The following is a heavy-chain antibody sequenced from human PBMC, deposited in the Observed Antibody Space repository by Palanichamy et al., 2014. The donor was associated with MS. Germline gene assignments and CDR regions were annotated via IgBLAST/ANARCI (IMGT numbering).Heavy chain of an antibody. J-gene: IGHJ3*02. V-gene: IGHV3-48*02. CDR3: ARDSPATHQRSSWSRGSGAFDI. D-gene: IGHD6-13*01. CDR1: GIDFSPNA. Sequence: EEQLVESGGGLVXPGGSLRLSCVGSGIDFSPNALSWVRQAPGKGLEWISYISSDSRGTHYADSVEGRFTIFRDNARNSLYLQMNSLRDEDTAVYFCARDSPATHQRSSWSRGSGAFDIWGQGTSVTVSS. CDR2: ISSDSRGT.